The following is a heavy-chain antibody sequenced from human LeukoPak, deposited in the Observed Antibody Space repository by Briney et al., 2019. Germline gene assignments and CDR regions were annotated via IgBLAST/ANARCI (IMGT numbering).Heavy chain of an antibody. D-gene: IGHD3-22*01. CDR3: AGFFYDNSNAAFDI. J-gene: IGHJ3*02. Sequence: GASVKVSCKASGGTFSNYDFTFTSYAITWVRQAPGHGLEWMGGIILIYGRADYPQKFQGRVTITADESTRTVTMQLSSLRSEDTAVYYCAGFFYDNSNAAFDIWGQGTVVTVS. CDR2: IILIYGRA. CDR1: GGTFSNYDFTFTSYA. V-gene: IGHV1-69*01.